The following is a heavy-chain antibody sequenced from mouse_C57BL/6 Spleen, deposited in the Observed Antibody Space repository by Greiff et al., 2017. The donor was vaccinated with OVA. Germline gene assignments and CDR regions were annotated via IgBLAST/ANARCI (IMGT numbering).Heavy chain of an antibody. D-gene: IGHD1-1*01. J-gene: IGHJ3*01. CDR1: GYTFTSYW. CDR3: ARSGDYYGSSSWFAY. V-gene: IGHV1-53*01. CDR2: INPSNGGT. Sequence: QVQLKQSGTELVKPGASVKLSCKASGYTFTSYWMHWVKQRPGQGLEWIGNINPSNGGTNYNEKFKSKATLTVDKSSSTAYMQLSSLTSEDSAVYYCARSGDYYGSSSWFAYWGQGTLVTVPA.